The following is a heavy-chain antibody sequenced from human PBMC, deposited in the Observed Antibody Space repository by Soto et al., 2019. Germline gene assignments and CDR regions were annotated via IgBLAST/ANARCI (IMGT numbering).Heavy chain of an antibody. Sequence: EVQLWQSWGGLVQPGGSLRLSCAASGFTFSTYAMTWVLQAPGKGLQWGSTISSSGGKTYYADSVKCRVTFSRDKSRNTLYLHMDGRRADDTAAYYCAKAIESFSYYYYGMDVWGQGTTVTVSS. CDR3: AKAIESFSYYYYGMDV. CDR2: ISSSGGKT. CDR1: GFTFSTYA. J-gene: IGHJ6*02. D-gene: IGHD3-3*02. V-gene: IGHV3-23*01.